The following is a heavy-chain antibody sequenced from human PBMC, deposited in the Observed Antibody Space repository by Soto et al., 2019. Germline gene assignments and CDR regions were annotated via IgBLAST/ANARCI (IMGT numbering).Heavy chain of an antibody. D-gene: IGHD3-10*01. Sequence: SETLSLTCTVSGGSISSYYWSWIRQPPGKGLEWIGYIYYSGSTNYNPSLKSRVTISVDTSKNQFSLKLSSVTAADTAVYYCARDWVEVCFGEHESKYYYYYGMDVWGQGTTVTVSS. V-gene: IGHV4-59*01. CDR2: IYYSGST. CDR3: ARDWVEVCFGEHESKYYYYYGMDV. CDR1: GGSISSYY. J-gene: IGHJ6*02.